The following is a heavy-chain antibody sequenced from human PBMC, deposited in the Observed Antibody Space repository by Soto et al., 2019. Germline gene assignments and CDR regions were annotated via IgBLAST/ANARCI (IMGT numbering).Heavy chain of an antibody. CDR3: ARGLESAFYYFDY. Sequence: SETLSLTCAVYGGSFSGYYWSWIRKPPGKGLEWIGEINHSGSTNYNPSLKSRVTISVDTSKNQFSLKLSSVTAADTAVYYCARGLESAFYYFDYWGQGTLVTVSS. CDR2: INHSGST. CDR1: GGSFSGYY. D-gene: IGHD2-2*01. V-gene: IGHV4-34*01. J-gene: IGHJ4*02.